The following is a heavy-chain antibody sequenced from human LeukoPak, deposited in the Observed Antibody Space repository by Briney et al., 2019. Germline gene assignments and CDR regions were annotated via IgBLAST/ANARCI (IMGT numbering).Heavy chain of an antibody. D-gene: IGHD6-13*01. J-gene: IGHJ4*02. CDR3: AREVAAAGTRLDY. V-gene: IGHV3-11*04. CDR1: GFTFSDYY. CDR2: ISGGSSTI. Sequence: GGSLRLSCAASGFTFSDYYMSWIRQAPGKGLEWVSYISGGSSTIYYADSVKGRFTISRDNAKNSLYLQMNSLRAEDTAVYYCAREVAAAGTRLDYWGQGTLVTVSS.